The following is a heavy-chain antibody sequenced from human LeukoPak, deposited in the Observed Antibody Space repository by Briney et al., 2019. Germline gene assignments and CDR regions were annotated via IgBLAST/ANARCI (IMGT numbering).Heavy chain of an antibody. D-gene: IGHD3-22*01. Sequence: SETLSLTCTVSGGSISSYYWSWIRQPAGKGLEWIGRIYTSGSTNYNPSLKSRVTMSVDTSKNQFSLKMSSVTAADTAVYYCARAENYYVSSGYYSWAFDIWGQGTMVTVSS. CDR3: ARAENYYVSSGYYSWAFDI. V-gene: IGHV4-4*07. CDR2: IYTSGST. J-gene: IGHJ3*02. CDR1: GGSISSYY.